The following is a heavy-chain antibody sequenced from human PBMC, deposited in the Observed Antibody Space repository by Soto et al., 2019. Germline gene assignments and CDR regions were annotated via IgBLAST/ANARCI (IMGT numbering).Heavy chain of an antibody. CDR3: ARDGEGDTMIVVAEYFDY. V-gene: IGHV3-30-3*01. J-gene: IGHJ4*02. D-gene: IGHD3-22*01. CDR1: GFTFSSYA. Sequence: GGSLRLSCAASGFTFSSYAMHWVRQAPGKGLEWVAVISYDGSNKYYTDSVKGRFTISRDNSKNTLYLQMNSLRAEDTAVYYCARDGEGDTMIVVAEYFDYWGQGTLVTVSS. CDR2: ISYDGSNK.